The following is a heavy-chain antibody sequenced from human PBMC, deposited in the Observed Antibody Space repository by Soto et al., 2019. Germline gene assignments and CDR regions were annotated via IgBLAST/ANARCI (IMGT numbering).Heavy chain of an antibody. CDR1: GYTFTSYG. J-gene: IGHJ3*02. CDR3: SSWPPTDAFDI. CDR2: ISAYNGST. V-gene: IGHV1-18*01. D-gene: IGHD6-13*01. Sequence: ASVKVSCKASGYTFTSYGISWVRQAPGQGLEWMGWISAYNGSTNYAQKLQGRVTMTTDTSTSTAYMELRSLRSDDTAVYYCSSWPPTDAFDIWGQGTMVTVSS.